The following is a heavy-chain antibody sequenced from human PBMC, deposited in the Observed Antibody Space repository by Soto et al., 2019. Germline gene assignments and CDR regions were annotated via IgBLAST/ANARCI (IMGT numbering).Heavy chain of an antibody. D-gene: IGHD3-9*01. V-gene: IGHV4-59*08. CDR1: GGSISRYY. CDR2: IYYNGST. CDR3: AGTLRYFDWLSGVSFDY. J-gene: IGHJ4*02. Sequence: QVQLQESGPGLVKPSETLSLTCTVSGGSISRYYWSWIRQPPGKGLEWIGYIYYNGSTNYNPSLKSRVTRSVDSSNYQYSETRRSVTAADTSVYYRAGTLRYFDWLSGVSFDYWGQGTLVTVSS.